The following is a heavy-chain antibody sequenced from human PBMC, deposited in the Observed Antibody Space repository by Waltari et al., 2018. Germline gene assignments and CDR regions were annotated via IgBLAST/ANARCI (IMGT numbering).Heavy chain of an antibody. CDR2: MTSGSSTI. D-gene: IGHD2-21*02. CDR1: AFSLSTHS. J-gene: IGHJ4*02. V-gene: IGHV3-48*01. CDR3: ARDCGGDCYPISGAY. Sequence: EMQLVESGGGLVQPGGSLRLSCEASAFSLSTHSMNWVRQAPGKGLGWLSYMTSGSSTIYYADSVKGRFTISRDNAKNSLFLQMTSLRTDDTAVYYCARDCGGDCYPISGAYWGQGTLVSVSS.